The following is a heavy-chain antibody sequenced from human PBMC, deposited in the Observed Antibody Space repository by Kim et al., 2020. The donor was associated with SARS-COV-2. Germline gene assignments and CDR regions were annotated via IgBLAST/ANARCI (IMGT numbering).Heavy chain of an antibody. Sequence: GGSLRLSCAASGFTSSSYSMNWVRQAPGKGLEWVSYISSSSSTIYYADSVKCRFTISRDNAKNSLHLQMNSLRDEDTAVYYCAREGADCSSTSCEPSYYYDGMDVWGRGTAVTVSS. J-gene: IGHJ6*02. D-gene: IGHD2-2*01. V-gene: IGHV3-48*02. CDR2: ISSSSSTI. CDR1: GFTSSSYS. CDR3: AREGADCSSTSCEPSYYYDGMDV.